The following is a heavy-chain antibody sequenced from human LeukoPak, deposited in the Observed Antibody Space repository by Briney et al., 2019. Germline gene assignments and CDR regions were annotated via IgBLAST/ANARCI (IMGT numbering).Heavy chain of an antibody. CDR2: IYHSGST. J-gene: IGHJ4*02. CDR1: GGSISTYC. V-gene: IGHV4-59*01. D-gene: IGHD2/OR15-2a*01. Sequence: KSSETLSLTCAVSGGSISTYCWSWIRQPPGTGLEWLGYIYHSGSTKYNPSLKSRVTMSVDTSKNQFSLKLSSVTAADTAVYYFARAIGENRHGDYWGQGTLVTVSS. CDR3: ARAIGENRHGDY.